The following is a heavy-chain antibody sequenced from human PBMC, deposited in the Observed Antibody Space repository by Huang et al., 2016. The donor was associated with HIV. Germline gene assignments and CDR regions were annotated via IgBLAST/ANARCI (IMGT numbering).Heavy chain of an antibody. D-gene: IGHD2-21*02. Sequence: EVQLVQSEAEVKKPVESLKISCRGSGYSFTNYWIGLVRQRPGEGLEWMGVIYPADTDTGYRPSFQGQVTFSADKSTRTAYLQWSSLQASDTAIYYCARSEVLVTAVPFDHWGQGTLVTVSS. CDR2: IYPADTDT. J-gene: IGHJ4*02. CDR1: GYSFTNYW. V-gene: IGHV5-51*03. CDR3: ARSEVLVTAVPFDH.